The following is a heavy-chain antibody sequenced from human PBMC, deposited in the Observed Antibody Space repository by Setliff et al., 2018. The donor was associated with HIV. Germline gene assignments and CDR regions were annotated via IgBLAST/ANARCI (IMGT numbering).Heavy chain of an antibody. D-gene: IGHD1-1*01. CDR3: AKQPGGHSFFDH. CDR2: IYTSGST. V-gene: IGHV4-4*07. Sequence: PSETLSLTCTVSGGSISSHYWSWIRQPAGKGLEWIGHIYTSGSTNYNPSLKSRVTVSVDTSKNQFSLKLSSVTAADTAVYYCAKQPGGHSFFDHWGQGILVTVSS. CDR1: GGSISSHY. J-gene: IGHJ4*02.